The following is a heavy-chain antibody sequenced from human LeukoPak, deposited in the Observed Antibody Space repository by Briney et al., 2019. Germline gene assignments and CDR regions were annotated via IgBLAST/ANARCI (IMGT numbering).Heavy chain of an antibody. J-gene: IGHJ4*02. V-gene: IGHV3-23*01. Sequence: GGSLRLSCAASGFTFSSYAMSWVRQAPGKGLEWVSAISGSGGSTYYADSEKGRFTISRDNSKNTLYLQMNSLRAEDTAVYYCATKGKGYCSGGSCYSGDHWGQGTLVTVSS. CDR1: GFTFSSYA. CDR2: ISGSGGST. D-gene: IGHD2-15*01. CDR3: ATKGKGYCSGGSCYSGDH.